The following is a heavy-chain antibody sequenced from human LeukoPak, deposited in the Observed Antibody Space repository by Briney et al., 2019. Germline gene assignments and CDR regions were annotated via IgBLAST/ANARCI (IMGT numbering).Heavy chain of an antibody. CDR1: GFTFSSYA. J-gene: IGHJ4*02. D-gene: IGHD6-13*01. CDR3: AKDYSSSWYYFDY. V-gene: IGHV3-23*01. CDR2: ISGSGGST. Sequence: PAGGSLRLSCAASGFTFSSYAMSWARQAPGKGLGWVSAISGSGGSTYYADSVKGRFTISRDNSKNTLYLQMNSLRAEDTAVYYCAKDYSSSWYYFDYWGQGTLVTVSS.